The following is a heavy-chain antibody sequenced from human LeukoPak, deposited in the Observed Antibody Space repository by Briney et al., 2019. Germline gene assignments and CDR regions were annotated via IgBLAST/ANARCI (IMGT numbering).Heavy chain of an antibody. D-gene: IGHD2-15*01. V-gene: IGHV5-51*01. CDR2: IYPADSDI. J-gene: IGHJ5*02. CDR3: ARQEYCSGGSCYTWFDP. CDR1: GYSINNYW. Sequence: GESLEISCKGSGYSINNYWIGWVRQMPGKGLEWKGIIYPADSDIRYSPSFQGQVTISADKSISTVYLQWSSLKASDTAMYYCARQEYCSGGSCYTWFDPWGQGTLVTVSS.